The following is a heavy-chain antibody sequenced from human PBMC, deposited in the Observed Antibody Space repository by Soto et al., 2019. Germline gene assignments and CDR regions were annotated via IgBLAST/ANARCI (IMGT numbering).Heavy chain of an antibody. J-gene: IGHJ6*02. Sequence: QVQLVQSGAEVKKPRASVKVSCKASGYTFTSYGISWVRQAPGQGLEWMGWISAYNGNTNYAQKRQGRVTMTTDTSTSTAYMELRSLRSDDTAVYYCARDPGLHYYYYYGMDVWGQGTTVTVSS. CDR3: ARDPGLHYYYYYGMDV. D-gene: IGHD4-17*01. V-gene: IGHV1-18*04. CDR2: ISAYNGNT. CDR1: GYTFTSYG.